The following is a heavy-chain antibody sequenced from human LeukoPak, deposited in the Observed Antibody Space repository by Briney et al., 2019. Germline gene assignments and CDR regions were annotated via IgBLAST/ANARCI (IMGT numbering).Heavy chain of an antibody. Sequence: GGSLRLSCGASGFTLSTEGMHWARRAPGKGLEGGAVISSDGSNKFYAASVKGRFTIPRDGSKNTLYLQMTSLSPDATAVYFCAKPQVTANWYYFHYWGPGTLVTVSS. D-gene: IGHD2-21*02. J-gene: IGHJ4*02. CDR2: ISSDGSNK. V-gene: IGHV3-30*18. CDR1: GFTLSTEG. CDR3: AKPQVTANWYYFHY.